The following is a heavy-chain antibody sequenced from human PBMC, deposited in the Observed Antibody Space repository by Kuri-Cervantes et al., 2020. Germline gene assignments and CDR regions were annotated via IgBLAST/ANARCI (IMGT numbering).Heavy chain of an antibody. Sequence: GGSLRLSCAASGFTVSSNYMSWVRQATGKGLEWVSVIYSGGSTYYADSVKGRFTISRDNSKNTLYLQMNSLRAEDTAVYYCARSTVTKRMDWGQGTLVTVSS. V-gene: IGHV3-53*01. J-gene: IGHJ4*02. D-gene: IGHD4-17*01. CDR2: IYSGGST. CDR3: ARSTVTKRMD. CDR1: GFTVSSNY.